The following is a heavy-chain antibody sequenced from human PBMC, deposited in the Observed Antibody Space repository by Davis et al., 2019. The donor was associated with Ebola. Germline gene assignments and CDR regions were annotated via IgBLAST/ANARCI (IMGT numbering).Heavy chain of an antibody. CDR3: ARAPPGSRFRLDY. CDR1: GFTFSRYD. V-gene: IGHV3-13*01. J-gene: IGHJ4*02. D-gene: IGHD6-13*01. Sequence: GGSLTLSCAASGFTFSRYDMNWVRQATGKGLEWVSATGPTGDTCYPGSVRGRFTVSRDDATNSFYLQMDTLRVEDTAVYYCARAPPGSRFRLDYWGQGTLVTVSS. CDR2: TGPTGDT.